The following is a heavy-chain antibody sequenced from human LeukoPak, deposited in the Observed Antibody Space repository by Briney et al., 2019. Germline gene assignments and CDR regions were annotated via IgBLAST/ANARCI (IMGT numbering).Heavy chain of an antibody. CDR3: ARDIFHNHYGSDAFDY. J-gene: IGHJ4*02. CDR1: GFTFSSYG. Sequence: ASVKVSCKASGFTFSSYGFTWVRRAPGQGLEWMGWISVYSGNADYAQKFQDRFTMTTDTSTNTAYMELRSLRSDDTAVYYCARDIFHNHYGSDAFDYWGQGTLVTVSS. CDR2: ISVYSGNA. D-gene: IGHD3-10*01. V-gene: IGHV1-18*01.